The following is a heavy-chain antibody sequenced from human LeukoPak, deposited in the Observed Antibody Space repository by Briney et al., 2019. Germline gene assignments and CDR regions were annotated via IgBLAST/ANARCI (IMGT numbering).Heavy chain of an antibody. CDR1: GGSISNYY. CDR2: IYKTGNI. CDR3: AREQTHYYYMDV. J-gene: IGHJ6*03. V-gene: IGHV4-4*07. Sequence: SETLSLTCTVSGGSISNYYWSWIRQPAGKGLDWIGRIYKTGNINYDPSLKSRVTMSVDTSKNQFSLKLNSVTAADTAVYYCAREQTHYYYMDVWGKGTTVTVSS.